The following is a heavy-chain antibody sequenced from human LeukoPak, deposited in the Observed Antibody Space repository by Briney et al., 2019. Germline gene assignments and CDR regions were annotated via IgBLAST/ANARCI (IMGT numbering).Heavy chain of an antibody. CDR3: ARTGTYYDILTGYTRLFDY. D-gene: IGHD3-9*01. CDR1: GFTFSSYW. J-gene: IGHJ4*02. Sequence: PGGSLRLSCAASGFTFSSYWMSWVRQAPGKGLEWVANIKQDGSEKCYVDSVKGRFTISRDNAKNSLYLQMNSLRAEDTAVYYCARTGTYYDILTGYTRLFDYWGQGTLVTVSS. CDR2: IKQDGSEK. V-gene: IGHV3-7*01.